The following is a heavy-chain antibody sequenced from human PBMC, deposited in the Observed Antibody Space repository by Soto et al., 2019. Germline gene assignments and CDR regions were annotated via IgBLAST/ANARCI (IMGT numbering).Heavy chain of an antibody. J-gene: IGHJ4*02. CDR2: INHSGST. CDR3: AREGGNYYGSGSYYSPFDY. CDR1: GGSFSGYY. D-gene: IGHD3-10*01. Sequence: SETLSLTCAVYGGSFSGYYWSWIRQPPGKGLEWIGEINHSGSTNYNPSLKSRVTISVDTSKNQFSLKLSSVTAADTAVYYCAREGGNYYGSGSYYSPFDYWGQGTLVTVSS. V-gene: IGHV4-34*01.